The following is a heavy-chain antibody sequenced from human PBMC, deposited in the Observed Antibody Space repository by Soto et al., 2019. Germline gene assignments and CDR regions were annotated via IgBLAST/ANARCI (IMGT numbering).Heavy chain of an antibody. Sequence: GGSLRLSCAASGFTFSSYAMSWVRQAPGKGLEWVSAISGSGGSTYYADSVKGRFTISRDNSKNTLYLQMNSLRAEDTAVYYCATSSTSCYRGSYCSGWYSYWGQGTLVTVSS. CDR3: ATSSTSCYRGSYCSGWYSY. J-gene: IGHJ4*02. CDR2: ISGSGGST. CDR1: GFTFSSYA. V-gene: IGHV3-23*01. D-gene: IGHD2-2*01.